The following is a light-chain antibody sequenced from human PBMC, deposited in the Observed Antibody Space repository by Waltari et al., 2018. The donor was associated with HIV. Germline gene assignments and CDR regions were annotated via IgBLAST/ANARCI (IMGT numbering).Light chain of an antibody. Sequence: DVVMTQTPLSLYVIPGQPASISCKSSQSLLHSDGKTYLYWYLQKSGQPPQLLIYEVSNRFSGVPARFSGSGSGADFTLKVSRVEPEDVGIYYCMQTQQPPYTFGQGTNLEIK. V-gene: IGKV2D-29*01. CDR2: EVS. CDR1: QSLLHSDGKTY. J-gene: IGKJ2*01. CDR3: MQTQQPPYT.